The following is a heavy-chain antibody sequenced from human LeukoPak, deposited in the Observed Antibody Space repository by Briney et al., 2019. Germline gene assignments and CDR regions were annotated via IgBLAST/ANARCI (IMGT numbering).Heavy chain of an antibody. J-gene: IGHJ4*02. CDR2: IYTTGST. CDR3: ARDGDYYDSSGSHDY. V-gene: IGHV4-4*07. Sequence: SETLSLTCTVSDGSVSTYYWNWIRQPAGKGLEWIGRIYTTGSTTYNPSLKSRVTMSVDASKNQFSLKLSSVTAADTAVYYCARDGDYYDSSGSHDYWGQGTLVTVSS. CDR1: DGSVSTYY. D-gene: IGHD3-22*01.